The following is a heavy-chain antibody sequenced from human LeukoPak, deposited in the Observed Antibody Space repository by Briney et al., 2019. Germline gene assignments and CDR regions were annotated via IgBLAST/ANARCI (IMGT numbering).Heavy chain of an antibody. Sequence: PSETLSLTCTVSGGSISSSSYYWGWIRQPPGKGLEWIGSIYYSGSTYYNPSLKSRVTISVDTSKNQFSLKLSSVTAADTAVYYCARDDIVVVPAAINNWFDPWGQGTLVTVSS. CDR3: ARDDIVVVPAAINNWFDP. CDR1: GGSISSSSYY. D-gene: IGHD2-2*01. J-gene: IGHJ5*02. CDR2: IYYSGST. V-gene: IGHV4-39*02.